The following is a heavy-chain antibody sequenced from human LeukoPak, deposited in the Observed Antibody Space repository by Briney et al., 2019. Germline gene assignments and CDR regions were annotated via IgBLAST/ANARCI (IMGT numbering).Heavy chain of an antibody. D-gene: IGHD5-12*01. CDR1: GYTFTSYG. Sequence: GASVKVSCKASGYTFTSYGISWVRQAPGQGLEWMGWIGGYNANTNSAQKLQGRVTMTTDTSTSTAYMDLRSLRSDDTAVYYCARATTPYSGLIDYWGQGTLVTVSS. CDR2: IGGYNANT. CDR3: ARATTPYSGLIDY. V-gene: IGHV1-18*01. J-gene: IGHJ4*02.